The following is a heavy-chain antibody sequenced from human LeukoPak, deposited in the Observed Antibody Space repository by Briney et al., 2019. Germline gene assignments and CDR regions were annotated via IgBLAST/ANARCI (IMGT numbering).Heavy chain of an antibody. D-gene: IGHD4-11*01. CDR2: FDPEDGET. V-gene: IGHV1-24*01. J-gene: IGHJ6*02. CDR3: AREVSTDYYYYYGMDV. Sequence: ASVKVSCTASGYTFTSYDINWVRQAPGKGLEWMGGFDPEDGETIYAQKFQGRVTMTEDTSTDTAYMELSSLRSEDTAVYYCAREVSTDYYYYYGMDVWGQGTTVTVSS. CDR1: GYTFTSYD.